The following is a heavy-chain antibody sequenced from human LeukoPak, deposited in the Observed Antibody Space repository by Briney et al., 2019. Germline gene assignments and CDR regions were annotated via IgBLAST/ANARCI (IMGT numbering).Heavy chain of an antibody. CDR1: GFTLSTYT. D-gene: IGHD3-10*01. J-gene: IGHJ4*02. Sequence: PGGSLRLSCAASGFTLSTYTMNWVRQAPGKGLEWVSSISSSSSYIYYADSVKGRFTISRDDAKNSLSLQMNSLRAEDTAVYYCARAFYGSDPALDYWGQGTLVTVSS. CDR3: ARAFYGSDPALDY. CDR2: ISSSSSYI. V-gene: IGHV3-21*01.